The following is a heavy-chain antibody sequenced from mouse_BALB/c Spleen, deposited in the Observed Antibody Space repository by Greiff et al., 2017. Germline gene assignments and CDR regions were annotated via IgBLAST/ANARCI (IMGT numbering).Heavy chain of an antibody. CDR3: TKEGDGYYPFDY. Sequence: DVKLVESGGGLVKPGGSLKLSCAASGFTFSSYTMSWVRQTPEKRLEWVATISSGGSYTYYPDSVKGRFTISRDNAKNTLYLQMSSLKSEDTAMYYCTKEGDGYYPFDYWGQGTTLTVSS. CDR1: GFTFSSYT. D-gene: IGHD2-3*01. J-gene: IGHJ2*01. V-gene: IGHV5-6-4*01. CDR2: ISSGGSYT.